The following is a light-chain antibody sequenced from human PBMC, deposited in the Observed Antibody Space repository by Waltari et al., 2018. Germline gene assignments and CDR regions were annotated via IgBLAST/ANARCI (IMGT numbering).Light chain of an antibody. J-gene: IGLJ3*02. Sequence: QSALTQPASVSGSPGQSITISCTRTSSDAGSYHLVSWYQQHPGKAPELMIDEGSKRPSGVSNRFSGSKSGNTASLTISGLQAEDEADYYCCSYAGSSTPWVFGGGTKLTVL. V-gene: IGLV2-23*01. CDR3: CSYAGSSTPWV. CDR2: EGS. CDR1: SSDAGSYHL.